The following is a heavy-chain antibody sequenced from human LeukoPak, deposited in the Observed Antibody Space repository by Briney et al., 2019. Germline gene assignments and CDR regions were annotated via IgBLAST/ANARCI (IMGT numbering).Heavy chain of an antibody. Sequence: PSETLSLTCTVSGGSISSSSYYWGWIRQPPGRGLEWIGSIYYSGSTYYNPSLKSRVTISVDTSKNQLSLKLSSVTAADTAVYYCARRRAVAGTKSLYYFDYWGQGTLVTVSS. D-gene: IGHD6-19*01. CDR2: IYYSGST. J-gene: IGHJ4*02. V-gene: IGHV4-39*01. CDR3: ARRRAVAGTKSLYYFDY. CDR1: GGSISSSSYY.